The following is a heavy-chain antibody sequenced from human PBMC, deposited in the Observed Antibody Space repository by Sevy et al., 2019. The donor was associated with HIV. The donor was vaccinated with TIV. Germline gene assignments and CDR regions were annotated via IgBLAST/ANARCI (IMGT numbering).Heavy chain of an antibody. CDR2: IYPDDSDT. J-gene: IGHJ4*02. CDR1: GYSFTTYW. D-gene: IGHD2-21*01. Sequence: GESLKISCEGSGYSFTTYWIGWVRQMPGKGQEWMGVIYPDDSDTSYNPSFPGQVTISADKSINTAYLEWSSLKASDTAIYYCARLEQRHCNGAHCYPFDYWGQGTLVTVSS. V-gene: IGHV5-51*01. CDR3: ARLEQRHCNGAHCYPFDY.